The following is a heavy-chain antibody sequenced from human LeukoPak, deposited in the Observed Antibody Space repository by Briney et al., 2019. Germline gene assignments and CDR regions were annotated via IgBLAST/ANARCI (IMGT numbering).Heavy chain of an antibody. J-gene: IGHJ4*02. Sequence: PGGSLRLSCAASGFTFSGHWMHWVHHVPGKGLVWVSYIKNDGSGTTYADSVKGRFTISRDNAKNTVDLQMNSLRAEDTAVYYCARGGWGTAIDYLGQGTLVTVSS. V-gene: IGHV3-74*01. D-gene: IGHD1-7*01. CDR1: GFTFSGHW. CDR3: ARGGWGTAIDY. CDR2: IKNDGSGT.